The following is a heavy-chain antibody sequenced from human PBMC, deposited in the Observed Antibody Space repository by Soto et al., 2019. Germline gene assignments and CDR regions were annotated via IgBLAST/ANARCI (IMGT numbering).Heavy chain of an antibody. D-gene: IGHD2-2*01. CDR2: IYYSGST. Sequence: PSETLSLTCTVSGGSISSYYWSWIRQPPGKGLEWIGYIYYSGSTNYNPSLKSRVTISVDTSKNQFSLKLSPVTAADTAVYYCARGRPDVVPAAMGGGWFDPWGQGTLVTVSS. V-gene: IGHV4-59*01. CDR3: ARGRPDVVPAAMGGGWFDP. CDR1: GGSISSYY. J-gene: IGHJ5*02.